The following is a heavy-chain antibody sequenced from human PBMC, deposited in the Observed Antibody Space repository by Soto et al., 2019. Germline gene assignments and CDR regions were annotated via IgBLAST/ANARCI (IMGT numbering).Heavy chain of an antibody. CDR3: AREAYYYGSGSYYNGYYGMDV. V-gene: IGHV3-33*01. J-gene: IGHJ6*02. Sequence: QVQLVESGGGVVQPGRSLRLSCAASGFTFSSYGMHWVRQAPGKGLEWVAVIWYDGSNKYYADSVKGRFTISRDNSKNTLYLQMNSLRAEDTAVYYCAREAYYYGSGSYYNGYYGMDVWGQGTTVTVSS. CDR2: IWYDGSNK. CDR1: GFTFSSYG. D-gene: IGHD3-10*01.